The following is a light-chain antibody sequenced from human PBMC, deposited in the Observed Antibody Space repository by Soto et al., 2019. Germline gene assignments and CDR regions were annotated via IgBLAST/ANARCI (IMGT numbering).Light chain of an antibody. CDR3: QQYGSSPST. Sequence: IVLTHSPGTLSFSPLQRSTLSSSSSQSVSSNYLAWYQQKPGQAPRLLIYGASRRATGTPDRFSGGGSGTDFTLTISRLEPEDFAVYSCQQYGSSPSTFGRGAKVDIK. V-gene: IGKV3-20*01. J-gene: IGKJ1*01. CDR2: GAS. CDR1: QSVSSNY.